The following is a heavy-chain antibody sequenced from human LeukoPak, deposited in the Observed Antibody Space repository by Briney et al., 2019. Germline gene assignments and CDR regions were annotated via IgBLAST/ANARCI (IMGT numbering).Heavy chain of an antibody. CDR3: VKRTGLYFDY. CDR1: GFTFSSSA. V-gene: IGHV3-64D*09. CDR2: ISSNGGST. D-gene: IGHD1-1*01. J-gene: IGHJ4*02. Sequence: GGSLRLSCSASGFTFSSSAIHWVRQPPGKGLEYVSGISSNGGSTYNADSVKGRFTISRDNSKNTVYLQMSSLRPEDTALYYCVKRTGLYFDYWGQGTLVTVSS.